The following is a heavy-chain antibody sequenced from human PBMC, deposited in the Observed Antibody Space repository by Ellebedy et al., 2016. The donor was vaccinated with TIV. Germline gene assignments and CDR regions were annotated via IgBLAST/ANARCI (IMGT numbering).Heavy chain of an antibody. J-gene: IGHJ6*02. V-gene: IGHV3-33*01. CDR2: IWYDGSNK. CDR1: GFIFSSYA. D-gene: IGHD3-10*01. Sequence: GESLKISXAASGFIFSSYAMHWVRQAPGKGLEWVSVIWYDGSNKYYADSVKGRFTISRDNAKNSLYLQMNSLRDEDTAVYYCARDFGYYYYYGMDVWGQGTTVTVSS. CDR3: ARDFGYYYYYGMDV.